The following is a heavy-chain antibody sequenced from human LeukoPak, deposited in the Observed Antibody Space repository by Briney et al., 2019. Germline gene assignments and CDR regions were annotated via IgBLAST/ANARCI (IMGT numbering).Heavy chain of an antibody. CDR2: ISYDGSNK. CDR1: GFTFSSYA. J-gene: IGHJ4*02. CDR3: ARDSDSSGWYEGMEY. V-gene: IGHV3-30-3*01. Sequence: GRSLRLSCAASGFTFSSYAMHWVRQAPGKGLEWVAVISYDGSNKYYTDSVKGRFTISRDNSKNTLYRQMNSLRAEDRAVYYCARDSDSSGWYEGMEYWGQGTLVTVSS. D-gene: IGHD6-19*01.